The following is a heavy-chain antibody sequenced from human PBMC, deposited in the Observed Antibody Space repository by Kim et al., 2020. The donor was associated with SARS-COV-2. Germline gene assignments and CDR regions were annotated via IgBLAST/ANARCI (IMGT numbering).Heavy chain of an antibody. CDR2: ISYDGSNV. Sequence: GGSLRLSCAASGFTFSTYGMYWVRQAPGKGLEWVALISYDGSNVYYADSVKGRFTISRDNSKNTLYLQMNSLRAEDTALFYCAKALLRGVNYYYYGMDVWGQGTTVTVSS. D-gene: IGHD3-10*01. V-gene: IGHV3-30*18. J-gene: IGHJ6*02. CDR1: GFTFSTYG. CDR3: AKALLRGVNYYYYGMDV.